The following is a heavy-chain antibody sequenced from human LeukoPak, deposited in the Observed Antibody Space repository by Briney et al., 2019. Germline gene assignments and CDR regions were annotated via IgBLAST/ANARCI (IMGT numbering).Heavy chain of an antibody. CDR3: AKGVPPGYCSGGSCYPSYYFDY. V-gene: IGHV3-23*01. Sequence: AGGSLRLSCAASGFTFSSYAMTWVRQAPGKGLEWVSAITGSGGSTYYADSVKGRFTISRDNSKNTLYLQMDSLRAEDTAVYYCAKGVPPGYCSGGSCYPSYYFDYWGQGTLVTVSS. J-gene: IGHJ4*02. CDR2: ITGSGGST. D-gene: IGHD2-15*01. CDR1: GFTFSSYA.